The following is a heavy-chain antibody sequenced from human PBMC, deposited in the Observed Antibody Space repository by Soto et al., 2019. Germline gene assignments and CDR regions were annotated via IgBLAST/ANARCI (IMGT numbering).Heavy chain of an antibody. CDR3: AKFKEMSRSGPDY. Sequence: EVQLLESGGGLVQPGGSLRLYCAASGFTLSNYPMSWVRQAPGKGLEWVSVISGSSDFTYYADSVKVRFTVSRDNSRNTLYLQMNILRAEDTAVFYCAKFKEMSRSGPDYWGHGTLVNVSS. CDR2: ISGSSDFT. V-gene: IGHV3-23*01. CDR1: GFTLSNYP. J-gene: IGHJ4*01.